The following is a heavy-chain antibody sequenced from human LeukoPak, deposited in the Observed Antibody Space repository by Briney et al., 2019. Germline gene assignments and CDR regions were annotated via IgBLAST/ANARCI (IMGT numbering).Heavy chain of an antibody. J-gene: IGHJ4*02. V-gene: IGHV4-59*08. CDR2: IYYSGST. CDR3: ARHVWLQPFDY. D-gene: IGHD3-9*01. Sequence: SETLSLTCTVSGGSISSYYWSWIRQPPGKGLEWIGYIYYSGSTKYNPSLKSRVTISVDTSKNQFSLKLRSVTAADTAVYYCARHVWLQPFDYWGQGTLVTVSS. CDR1: GGSISSYY.